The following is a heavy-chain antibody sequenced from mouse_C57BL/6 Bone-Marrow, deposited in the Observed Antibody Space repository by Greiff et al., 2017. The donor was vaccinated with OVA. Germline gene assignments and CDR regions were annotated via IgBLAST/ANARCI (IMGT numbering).Heavy chain of an antibody. CDR2: IYPGSGST. D-gene: IGHD1-1*01. J-gene: IGHJ4*01. V-gene: IGHV1-55*01. CDR1: GYTYTSYW. CDR3: ARGGNYAMDY. Sequence: QVQLKQPGAELVKPGASVKMSCKASGYTYTSYWITWVKQRPGQGLEWIGDIYPGSGSTNYNEKFKSKATLTVDTSSSTAYMQLSSLTSEDSAVYYCARGGNYAMDYWGQGTSVTVSS.